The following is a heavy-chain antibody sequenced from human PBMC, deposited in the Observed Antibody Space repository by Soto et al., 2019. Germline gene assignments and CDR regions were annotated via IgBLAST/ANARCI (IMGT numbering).Heavy chain of an antibody. J-gene: IGHJ6*03. D-gene: IGHD3-3*01. CDR2: IYYSGST. V-gene: IGHV4-39*01. Sequence: SETLSLTCTVSGGSISSSSYYWGWIRQPPGKGLEWIGSIYYSGSTYYNPSLKSRVTISVDTSKNQFSLKLSSVTAADTAVYYCARHIHDFWSGSDYYYYMDVWGKGTTVTVSS. CDR1: GGSISSSSYY. CDR3: ARHIHDFWSGSDYYYYMDV.